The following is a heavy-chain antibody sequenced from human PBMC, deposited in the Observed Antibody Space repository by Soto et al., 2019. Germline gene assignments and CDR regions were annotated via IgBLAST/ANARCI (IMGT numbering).Heavy chain of an antibody. V-gene: IGHV1-69*02. J-gene: IGHJ4*02. CDR1: GDTFNFYS. Sequence: QVQLVQSGAEVKRPGSSVKVSCKASGDTFNFYSINWVRQAPGLGLEWLGRVNPILSLSNYAQRFQGRVTITADQSTITAYMILNSLTSEDTAIYYCATSYGSGYRAFDYWGQGALVTVSS. D-gene: IGHD3-10*01. CDR3: ATSYGSGYRAFDY. CDR2: VNPILSLS.